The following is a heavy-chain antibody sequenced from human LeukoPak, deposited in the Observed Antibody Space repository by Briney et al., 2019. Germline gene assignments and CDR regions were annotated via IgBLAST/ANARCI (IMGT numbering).Heavy chain of an antibody. CDR3: SRWTSDVSFVIH. CDR2: IRSKSSGGTT. Sequence: PGRSLTLSCTASGFPVGDYGMNWVRQAPGKGLQWVGFIRSKSSGGTTEYAASVKGRFIISRDESTSIVYLQMNSLGSEDTAVYFCSRWTSDVSFVIHWGPGTLVTVSS. D-gene: IGHD1-26*01. V-gene: IGHV3-49*04. CDR1: GFPVGDYG. J-gene: IGHJ4*02.